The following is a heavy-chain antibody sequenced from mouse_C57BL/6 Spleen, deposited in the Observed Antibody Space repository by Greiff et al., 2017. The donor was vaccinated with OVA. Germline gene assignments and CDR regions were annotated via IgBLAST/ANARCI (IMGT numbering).Heavy chain of an antibody. CDR2: ISSGGDYI. D-gene: IGHD1-1*01. CDR3: TRVGITTVVVPHNYYAMDY. Sequence: EVQLVESGEGLVKPGGSLKLSCAASGFTFSSYAMSWVRQTPEKRLEWVAYISSGGDYIYYADTVKGRFTISRDNARNTLYLQMSSLKSEDTAMYYCTRVGITTVVVPHNYYAMDYWGQGTSVTVSS. CDR1: GFTFSSYA. V-gene: IGHV5-9-1*02. J-gene: IGHJ4*01.